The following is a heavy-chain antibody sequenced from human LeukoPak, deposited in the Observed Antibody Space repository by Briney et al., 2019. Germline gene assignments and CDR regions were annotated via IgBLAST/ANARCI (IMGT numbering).Heavy chain of an antibody. Sequence: SETLSLTCAVYGGSFSGYYWSWIRQPPGKGLEWIGEINHSGSTNYNPSLKSRVTISVDTSKNQFSLKLSSVTAADTAVYYCARGALYCSSTSCYDLDYWGQGTLVTVSS. CDR1: GGSFSGYY. V-gene: IGHV4-34*01. J-gene: IGHJ4*02. D-gene: IGHD2-2*01. CDR3: ARGALYCSSTSCYDLDY. CDR2: INHSGST.